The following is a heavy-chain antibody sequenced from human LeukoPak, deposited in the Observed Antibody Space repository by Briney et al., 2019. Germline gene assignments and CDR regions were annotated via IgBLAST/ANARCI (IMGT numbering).Heavy chain of an antibody. J-gene: IGHJ6*03. Sequence: EGSLRLSCAASGFTFSSYGMSWVRQAPGKGLEWVSAISGSGGSTYYADSVKGRFTISRDNSKNTLYLQMNSLRAEDTAVYYCAKMYSNYKIPYYYYYYMDVWGKGTTVTVSS. D-gene: IGHD4-11*01. CDR1: GFTFSSYG. CDR2: ISGSGGST. V-gene: IGHV3-23*01. CDR3: AKMYSNYKIPYYYYYYMDV.